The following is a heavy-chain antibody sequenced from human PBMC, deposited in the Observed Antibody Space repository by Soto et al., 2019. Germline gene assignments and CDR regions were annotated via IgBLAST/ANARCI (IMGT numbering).Heavy chain of an antibody. J-gene: IGHJ4*02. V-gene: IGHV1-18*01. Sequence: QDQLVQSGAEVKKPGASVKVSCKSSGYTFSSYGISWVRQAPGQGLAWMGWISPYNGNTNYAQKVQGRVTMTADTSTSTGYMALRSLRSDDTAVYYCATRRAGGYFDYWGQGTLVTVSS. D-gene: IGHD1-1*01. CDR1: GYTFSSYG. CDR2: ISPYNGNT. CDR3: ATRRAGGYFDY.